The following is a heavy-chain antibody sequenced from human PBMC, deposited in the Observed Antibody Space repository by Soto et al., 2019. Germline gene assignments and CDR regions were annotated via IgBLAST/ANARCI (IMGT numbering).Heavy chain of an antibody. V-gene: IGHV3-30*03. CDR3: ATESFWGSYPLATIYFDY. Sequence: QVQLVESGGGVVQPGRSLRLSCAASGFTFSSYGMHWVRQAPGKGLEWVAVISYDGSNKYHADSAKGRFTISRDNSKNTLYLQMNSLRAEDTAVYYCATESFWGSYPLATIYFDYWGQGTLVTVSS. CDR2: ISYDGSNK. J-gene: IGHJ4*02. D-gene: IGHD3-16*01. CDR1: GFTFSSYG.